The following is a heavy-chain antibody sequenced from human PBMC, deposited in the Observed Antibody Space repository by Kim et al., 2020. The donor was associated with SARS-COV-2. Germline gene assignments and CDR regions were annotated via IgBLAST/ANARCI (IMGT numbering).Heavy chain of an antibody. CDR3: ARDRQQLIAYGMDV. Sequence: SETLSLTCTVSGGSISSGGYYWSWIRQHPGKGLEWIGYIYYSGSTYYNPSLKSRVTISVDTSKNQFSLKLSSVIAADTAVYYCARDRQQLIAYGMDVWGQGTTVTVSS. V-gene: IGHV4-31*03. J-gene: IGHJ6*02. D-gene: IGHD6-13*01. CDR1: GGSISSGGYY. CDR2: IYYSGST.